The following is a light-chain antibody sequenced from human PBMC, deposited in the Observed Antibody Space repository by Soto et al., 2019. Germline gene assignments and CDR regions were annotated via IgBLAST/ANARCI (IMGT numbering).Light chain of an antibody. CDR3: QQYGSSLFT. J-gene: IGKJ3*01. CDR2: RAS. CDR1: QSVSSSY. V-gene: IGKV3-20*01. Sequence: EIVLTQSPGTLSLSPGERATLSCRASQSVSSSYLAWYQQKPGQAPRLLIYRASSRATGIPDRFSGSGSGTDFTLTIIRLEPEEFAVYYCQQYGSSLFTFGPGTKVDIK.